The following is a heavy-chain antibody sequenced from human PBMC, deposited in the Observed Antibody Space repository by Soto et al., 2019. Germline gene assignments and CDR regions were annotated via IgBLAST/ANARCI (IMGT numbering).Heavy chain of an antibody. J-gene: IGHJ4*02. V-gene: IGHV4-30-2*01. CDR2: IYHSGGT. CDR3: ARRLAAGNYFDY. CDR1: GDSISNYDYS. Sequence: QLQLQESDSGLVKPSQTLSLTCAVSGDSISNYDYSWNWIRQPPGKGREWIGDIYHSGGTYYNPSLTSRATISVDRSKNRCSLTLSSVTAADTAMYYCARRLAAGNYFDYWGQGTLVTVSS. D-gene: IGHD3-16*01.